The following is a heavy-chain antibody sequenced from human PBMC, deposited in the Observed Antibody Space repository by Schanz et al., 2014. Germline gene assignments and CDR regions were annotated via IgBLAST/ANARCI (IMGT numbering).Heavy chain of an antibody. D-gene: IGHD6-13*01. J-gene: IGHJ4*02. Sequence: VQLVESGGGLVQPGGSLRLSCAASTFTFSNYWMTWVRQAPGKGLEWVANIKQDESEKYYVDSVKGRFTISRDNAKNTLYLQMNSLSAEDTAVYYCARDGEAAAGCDYWGQGTLVTVSS. V-gene: IGHV3-7*05. CDR1: TFTFSNYW. CDR2: IKQDESEK. CDR3: ARDGEAAAGCDY.